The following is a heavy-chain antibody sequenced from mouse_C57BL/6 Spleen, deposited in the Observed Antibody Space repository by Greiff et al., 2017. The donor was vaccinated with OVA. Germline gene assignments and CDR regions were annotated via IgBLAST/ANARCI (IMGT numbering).Heavy chain of an antibody. CDR2: IDPSDSET. D-gene: IGHD2-1*01. CDR3: ARVYYGMGYYAMDY. J-gene: IGHJ4*01. V-gene: IGHV1-52*01. CDR1: GYTFTSYW. Sequence: QVQLQQSGAELVRPGSSVKLSCKASGYTFTSYWMHWVKQRPIQGLEWIGNIDPSDSETHYNQKFKDKATLTVDKSSSTAYMQLSSLTSEDSAVYYCARVYYGMGYYAMDYWGQGTSVTVSS.